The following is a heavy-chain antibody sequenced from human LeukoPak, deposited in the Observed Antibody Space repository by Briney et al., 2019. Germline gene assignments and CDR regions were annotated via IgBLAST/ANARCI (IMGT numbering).Heavy chain of an antibody. CDR1: GFTFSSYG. V-gene: IGHV3-30*18. CDR3: AKAWAAAGIFDS. J-gene: IGHJ4*02. D-gene: IGHD6-13*01. CDR2: ISYDGSNK. Sequence: GGSLRLSCAASGFTFSSYGMHWVRQAPGKGLEWVAVISYDGSNKYYADSVKGRFTISRDISENTLYLQMNSLKVEDTAVYYCAKAWAAAGIFDSWGLGTLVTVSS.